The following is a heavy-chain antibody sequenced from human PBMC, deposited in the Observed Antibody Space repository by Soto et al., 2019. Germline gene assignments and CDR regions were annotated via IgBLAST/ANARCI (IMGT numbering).Heavy chain of an antibody. CDR3: ARIVDTAMVTGGYYGMDV. Sequence: QVQLVQSGAEVKKPGSSVKVSCKASGGTFSSYAISWLRQAPGQGLEWMGGILPIFGTANYAQKFQGRVTITADESTSKAYMELSSRRAEDTAVYYCARIVDTAMVTGGYYGMDVCGQGTTVTVSS. CDR2: ILPIFGTA. D-gene: IGHD5-18*01. V-gene: IGHV1-69*01. J-gene: IGHJ6*02. CDR1: GGTFSSYA.